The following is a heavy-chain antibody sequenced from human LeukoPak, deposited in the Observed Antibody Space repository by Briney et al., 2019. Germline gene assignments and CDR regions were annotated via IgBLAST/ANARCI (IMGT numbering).Heavy chain of an antibody. V-gene: IGHV3-15*01. CDR1: GFTFKNAW. D-gene: IGHD3-10*01. Sequence: PGGSLRLSCAASGFTFKNAWMSWVRQAPGKGLEWVGRIKSRIEGGTADYAAPVKGGFTIPRDDSKNTLYLQMNSLRAEDTAVYYCAIPPLSGTGSSRPLAEMDVWGQGTTVTVSS. CDR3: AIPPLSGTGSSRPLAEMDV. CDR2: IKSRIEGGTA. J-gene: IGHJ6*02.